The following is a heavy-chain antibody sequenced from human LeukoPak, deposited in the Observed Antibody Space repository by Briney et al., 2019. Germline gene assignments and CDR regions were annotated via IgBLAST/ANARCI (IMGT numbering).Heavy chain of an antibody. CDR3: VGWD. J-gene: IGHJ4*02. Sequence: PGGSLGLSGAASGFTSSSHSMNWVGRAPGKGLEWVSSISSSGTYIYYADSVKGRFTISRDNANNSLYLQMNSLRAEDTAVYYCVGWDWGQGTLVTVSS. CDR1: GFTSSSHS. V-gene: IGHV3-21*01. CDR2: ISSSGTYI.